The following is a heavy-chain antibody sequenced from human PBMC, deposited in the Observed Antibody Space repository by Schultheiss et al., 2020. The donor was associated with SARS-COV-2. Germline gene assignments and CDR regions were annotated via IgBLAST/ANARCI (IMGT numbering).Heavy chain of an antibody. CDR3: ARERLMDVWGNDRYYDY. V-gene: IGHV4-59*01. J-gene: IGHJ4*02. Sequence: SETLSLTCTVSGDSISDYYWIWLRHPPGKRLEWIGYIHSTGSTNYNPSLKSRVTMSIDTSKNQLSLKLSSVTAADTAVYYCARERLMDVWGNDRYYDYWGQGILVTVSS. CDR1: GDSISDYY. CDR2: IHSTGST. D-gene: IGHD3-16*02.